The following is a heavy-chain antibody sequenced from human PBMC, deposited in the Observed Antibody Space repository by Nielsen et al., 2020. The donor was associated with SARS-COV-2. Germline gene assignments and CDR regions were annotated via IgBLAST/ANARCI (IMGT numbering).Heavy chain of an antibody. CDR1: GFNFNNYA. CDR2: INDGGVRT. V-gene: IGHV3-23*01. J-gene: IGHJ5*02. Sequence: GESLKISCAASGFNFNNYAMTWVRQVPGKGLEWVSTINDGGVRTYYSDSVKGRFTISRDNSKNTLYLQMNSLTVEDSAVYYCTRKAVTTKSWFDPWGQGTLVTVSS. CDR3: TRKAVTTKSWFDP. D-gene: IGHD6-19*01.